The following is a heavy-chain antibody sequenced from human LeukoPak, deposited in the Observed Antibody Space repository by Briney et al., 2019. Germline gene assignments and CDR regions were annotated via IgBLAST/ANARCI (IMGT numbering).Heavy chain of an antibody. V-gene: IGHV3-23*01. CDR1: GFTFRTYA. J-gene: IGHJ4*02. CDR2: LSGSGETT. Sequence: GGSLRLSCAASGFTFRTYAMTWVRQAPGKGLEWVAALSGSGETTHYADSVKGRFTVSRDNAKSILYLQMNSLRAEDTAVYYCAKGEATPYYYGSGSYFYFDDWGQGTLVTVSS. CDR3: AKGEATPYYYGSGSYFYFDD. D-gene: IGHD3-10*01.